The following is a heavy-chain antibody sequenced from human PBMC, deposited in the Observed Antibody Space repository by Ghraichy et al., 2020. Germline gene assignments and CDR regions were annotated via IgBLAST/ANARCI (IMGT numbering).Heavy chain of an antibody. J-gene: IGHJ4*02. Sequence: SVKVSCKASGGTFSSYAISWVRQAPGRGLEWMGGIIPIFGTANYAQKFQGRVTITADKSTSTAYMELSSLRSEDTAVYYCARIGTYYYGSGSYGDVDYWGQGTLVTVSS. D-gene: IGHD3-10*01. CDR3: ARIGTYYYGSGSYGDVDY. CDR1: GGTFSSYA. V-gene: IGHV1-69*06. CDR2: IIPIFGTA.